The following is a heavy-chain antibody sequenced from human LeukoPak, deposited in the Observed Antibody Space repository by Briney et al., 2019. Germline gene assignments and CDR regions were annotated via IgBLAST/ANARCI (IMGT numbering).Heavy chain of an antibody. D-gene: IGHD3-22*01. Sequence: GGSLRLSCAASGFTFSIYGMHWVRQGPGKGLEWVAFLRYDGTNKYYADSVKGRFTISRDNSKNTLYLQMNRLRTEDTAVYYCAKNQYYYDTSGYNDYWGQGTLVTVSS. CDR2: LRYDGTNK. J-gene: IGHJ4*02. CDR1: GFTFSIYG. CDR3: AKNQYYYDTSGYNDY. V-gene: IGHV3-30*02.